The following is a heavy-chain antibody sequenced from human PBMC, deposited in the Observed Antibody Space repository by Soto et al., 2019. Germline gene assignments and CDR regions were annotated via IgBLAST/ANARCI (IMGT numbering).Heavy chain of an antibody. Sequence: QVQLQQWGAGLLKPSETLSLTCAVYGGSFSGYYWSWIRQPPGKGLEWIGEINHSGSTNYNPSLKSRVTISVDTSKNQFSLQLSSVTAADTAVYYCARGTTPAAAGPKVFDYWGQGTLVTVSS. D-gene: IGHD6-13*01. V-gene: IGHV4-34*01. CDR2: INHSGST. CDR3: ARGTTPAAAGPKVFDY. CDR1: GGSFSGYY. J-gene: IGHJ4*02.